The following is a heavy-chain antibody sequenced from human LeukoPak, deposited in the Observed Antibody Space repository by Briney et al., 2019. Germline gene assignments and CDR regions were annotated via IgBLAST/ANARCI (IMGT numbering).Heavy chain of an antibody. D-gene: IGHD6-19*01. Sequence: GGSLRLACAASGFTFSNYAMRWVRQAPGKGLEWVSGISGSGGGSVGGTYYADSVKGRFTISRDNSKNTLYLQMNRLRAEDTAVYYCAKARKSRGIPEAAVIVYWGQGTLVTVSS. CDR2: ISGSGGGSVGGT. CDR3: AKARKSRGIPEAAVIVY. V-gene: IGHV3-23*01. CDR1: GFTFSNYA. J-gene: IGHJ4*02.